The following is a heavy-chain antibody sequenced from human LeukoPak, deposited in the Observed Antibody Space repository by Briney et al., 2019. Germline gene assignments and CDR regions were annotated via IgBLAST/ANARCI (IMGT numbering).Heavy chain of an antibody. D-gene: IGHD5-24*01. J-gene: IGHJ4*02. CDR1: GFTFPLYA. CDR3: ARDIRQGDGYWEIDY. Sequence: PGGSLRLSCAASGFTFPLYAMSWVRHAPGKGLEWVSGIVGSADDIFYADSVRGRFTISRDNSKNILYLQMNSLIDEDTALYYCARDIRQGDGYWEIDYWGQGTFVTVSS. V-gene: IGHV3-23*01. CDR2: IVGSADDI.